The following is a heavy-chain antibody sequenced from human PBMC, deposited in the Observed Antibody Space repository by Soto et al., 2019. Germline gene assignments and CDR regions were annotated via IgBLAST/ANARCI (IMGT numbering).Heavy chain of an antibody. Sequence: VQLVESGGALVKPGGSLRLSCVGSDFSLSGFYMSWVRQAPGKGLEWLSFISMSGSYKTYAASVEGRFTISRDNVKNFLYLQMDSLRVEDTAVYYCASRGHCSNGQCHPFDYWGQGTQVTVSS. D-gene: IGHD2-8*01. CDR3: ASRGHCSNGQCHPFDY. CDR1: DFSLSGFY. CDR2: ISMSGSYK. V-gene: IGHV3-11*06. J-gene: IGHJ4*02.